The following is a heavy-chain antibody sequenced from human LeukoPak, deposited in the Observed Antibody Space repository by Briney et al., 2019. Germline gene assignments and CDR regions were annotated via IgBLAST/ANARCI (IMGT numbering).Heavy chain of an antibody. CDR3: ARGASVYDSSGYYAKTCYFDY. Sequence: PSETLSLTCAVYGGSFSGYYWSWIRQPPGKGLEWIGEINHSGSTNYNPSLKSRVTISVDTSKNQFSLKLSSVTAADTAVYYCARGASVYDSSGYYAKTCYFDYWGQGTLVTVSS. CDR1: GGSFSGYY. J-gene: IGHJ4*02. D-gene: IGHD3-22*01. CDR2: INHSGST. V-gene: IGHV4-34*01.